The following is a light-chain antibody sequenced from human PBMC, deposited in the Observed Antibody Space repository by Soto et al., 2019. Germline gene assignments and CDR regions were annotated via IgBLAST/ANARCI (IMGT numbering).Light chain of an antibody. CDR1: QSVATN. CDR2: GAS. J-gene: IGKJ1*01. CDR3: WHLIKRPWT. Sequence: IVMTQSPATLSVSPGERATLSCSATQSVATNLAWYQQKPGQAPRLLIYGASTRATGIPARFTGSGSGTEFTLTVSSLQSEHFAVYYCWHLIKRPWTFGQGTKVEIK. V-gene: IGKV3-15*01.